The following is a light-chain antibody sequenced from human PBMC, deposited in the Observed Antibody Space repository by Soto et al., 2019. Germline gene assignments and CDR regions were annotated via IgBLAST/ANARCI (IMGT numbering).Light chain of an antibody. CDR3: QQYNNWPQT. Sequence: EIVMTQSPATPSVSPGERATLSCRASQSVSSNLAWYQQKPGQAPRLLIYGASTRATGIPARFSGSGSGTEFTLTISSLQSEDFAVYYCQQYNNWPQTFXQGTKLDIK. CDR1: QSVSSN. J-gene: IGKJ1*01. V-gene: IGKV3-15*01. CDR2: GAS.